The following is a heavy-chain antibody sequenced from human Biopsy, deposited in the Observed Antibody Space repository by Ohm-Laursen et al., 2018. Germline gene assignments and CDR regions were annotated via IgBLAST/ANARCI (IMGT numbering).Heavy chain of an antibody. CDR2: ISSSGGST. V-gene: IGHV3-23*01. D-gene: IGHD2-15*01. Sequence: SLTLSCAAPGFTFSSYTMSWVRQAPGKGLEWVSDISSSGGSTYYADSVNGRFTISRDNSKNTLYLQMNSLRAEDTAVYYCAKAGRISWYDSWGQGTLVTVSS. J-gene: IGHJ5*01. CDR3: AKAGRISWYDS. CDR1: GFTFSSYT.